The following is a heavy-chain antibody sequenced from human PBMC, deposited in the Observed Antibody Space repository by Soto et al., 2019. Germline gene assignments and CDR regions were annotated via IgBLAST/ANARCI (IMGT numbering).Heavy chain of an antibody. CDR3: ARSYCSSTSCYLPHAAFDI. Sequence: ASVKVSCKASGGTFSSYAISWVRQAPGPGLEWMGGIIPIFGTANYAQKFQGRVTITADESTSTAYMELSSLRSEDTAVYYCARSYCSSTSCYLPHAAFDIWGQGTMVTVSS. CDR2: IIPIFGTA. D-gene: IGHD2-2*01. J-gene: IGHJ3*02. V-gene: IGHV1-69*13. CDR1: GGTFSSYA.